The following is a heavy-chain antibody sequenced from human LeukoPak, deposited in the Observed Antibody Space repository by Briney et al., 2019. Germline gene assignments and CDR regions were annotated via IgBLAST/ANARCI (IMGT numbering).Heavy chain of an antibody. J-gene: IGHJ6*03. CDR1: GGSISSSSYY. CDR2: IYYSGST. V-gene: IGHV4-61*01. Sequence: SETLSLTCTVSGGSISSSSYYWSWIRQPPGKGLEWIGYIYYSGSTNYNPSLKSRVTISVDTSKNQFSLKLSSVTAADTAVYYCAREGRGSVLRYFDWDYYYMDVWGKGTTVTVSS. D-gene: IGHD3-9*01. CDR3: AREGRGSVLRYFDWDYYYMDV.